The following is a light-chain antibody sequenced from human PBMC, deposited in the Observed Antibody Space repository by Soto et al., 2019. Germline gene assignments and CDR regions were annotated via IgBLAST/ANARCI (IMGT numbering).Light chain of an antibody. CDR1: PSISSW. Sequence: DIQMTQSPSTLSASVGDRVTITCRASPSISSWLAWYQQKPGKAPKLLIYDASSLESGVPSRFSGSGSGTEFTLTISSLQPDDFATYYCQQYNSYSLTFGQGTKVDI. J-gene: IGKJ1*01. CDR2: DAS. CDR3: QQYNSYSLT. V-gene: IGKV1-5*01.